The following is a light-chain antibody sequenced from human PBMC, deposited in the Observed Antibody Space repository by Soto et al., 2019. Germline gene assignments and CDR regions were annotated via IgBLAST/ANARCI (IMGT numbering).Light chain of an antibody. J-gene: IGLJ1*01. CDR3: AAWDDSLKGYG. Sequence: QAVVTQPPSASGTPGQRVTISCSGSSSNIGSNTVAWYQQLPGTAPKVLIYSNNQRPSGVPDRFSGSKSGTSASLAISGLQSEDEADYYCAAWDDSLKGYGFGTGTKLTVL. CDR1: SSNIGSNT. CDR2: SNN. V-gene: IGLV1-44*01.